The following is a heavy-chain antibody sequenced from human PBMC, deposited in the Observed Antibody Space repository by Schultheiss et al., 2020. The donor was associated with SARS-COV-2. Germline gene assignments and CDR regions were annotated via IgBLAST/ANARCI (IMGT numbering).Heavy chain of an antibody. Sequence: ASVKVSCKASGYTFTSYYMHWVRQAPGQGLEWMGIINPSGGSTSYAQKFQGRVTMTRDTSTSTVYMELSSLNSEDTAIYYCARDKDISGVRYNWFDPWGQGTLVTVSS. CDR1: GYTFTSYY. J-gene: IGHJ5*02. CDR3: ARDKDISGVRYNWFDP. V-gene: IGHV1-46*01. D-gene: IGHD6-19*01. CDR2: INPSGGST.